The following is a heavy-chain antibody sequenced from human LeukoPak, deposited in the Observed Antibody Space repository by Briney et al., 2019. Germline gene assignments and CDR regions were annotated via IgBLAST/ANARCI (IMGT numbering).Heavy chain of an antibody. V-gene: IGHV3-21*01. D-gene: IGHD4-23*01. CDR3: AREIGGGDYYYYYMDV. CDR2: ISTSSIYI. Sequence: GGSLRLSCAASGFIFSNYRMNWVRQAPGKGLEWVSSISTSSIYIYYADSLKGRFTISRDNAKNSLYLQMNSLRAEDTAVYYCAREIGGGDYYYYYMDVWGKGTTVSVSS. J-gene: IGHJ6*03. CDR1: GFIFSNYR.